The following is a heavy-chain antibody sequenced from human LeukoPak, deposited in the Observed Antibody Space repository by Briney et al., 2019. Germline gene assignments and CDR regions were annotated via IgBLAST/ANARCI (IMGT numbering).Heavy chain of an antibody. D-gene: IGHD5-12*01. Sequence: SETLSLTCTVSGGSVSSGSYLWNWMRQPPGKGLEWIGYIHNSGSTNYNPSLKSRLSISVDTSKKHFSLKLSSVTAADTAVYYCARGVREGGYDSPCDYWGQGTLVTVSS. V-gene: IGHV4-61*03. CDR1: GGSVSSGSYL. CDR3: ARGVREGGYDSPCDY. CDR2: IHNSGST. J-gene: IGHJ4*02.